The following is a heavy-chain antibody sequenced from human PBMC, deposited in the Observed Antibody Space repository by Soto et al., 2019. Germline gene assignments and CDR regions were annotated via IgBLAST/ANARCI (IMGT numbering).Heavy chain of an antibody. D-gene: IGHD3-10*01. CDR3: AKDANMVRGVIIFDY. CDR2: ISYDGSNK. V-gene: IGHV3-30*18. Sequence: GGSLRLSCAASGFTFISYGMHWVRQAPGKGLEWVAVISYDGSNKYYAGSVKGRFTISRDNSKNTLYLQMNSLRAEDTAVYYCAKDANMVRGVIIFDYWGQGTLVTVSS. J-gene: IGHJ4*02. CDR1: GFTFISYG.